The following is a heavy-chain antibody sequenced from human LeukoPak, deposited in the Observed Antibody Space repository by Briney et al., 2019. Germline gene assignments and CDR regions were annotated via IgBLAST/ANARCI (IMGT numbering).Heavy chain of an antibody. J-gene: IGHJ6*02. Sequence: SETLSLTCTVSGGSISGYYWSWIRQPPGKGLEWIGEINHSGSTNYNPSLKSRVTISVDTSKNQFSLKLNSVTAADTAVYYCARGFRRYYGSGSYPPPYYYYGMDVWGQGTTVTVSS. V-gene: IGHV4-34*01. CDR1: GGSISGYY. CDR2: INHSGST. D-gene: IGHD3-10*01. CDR3: ARGFRRYYGSGSYPPPYYYYGMDV.